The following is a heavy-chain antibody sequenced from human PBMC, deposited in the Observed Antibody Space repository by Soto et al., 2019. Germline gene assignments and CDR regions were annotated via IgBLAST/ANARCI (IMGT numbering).Heavy chain of an antibody. V-gene: IGHV1-69*06. CDR3: ARENERQSGMDY. J-gene: IGHJ4*02. CDR1: GGTFSSYA. CDR2: IIPIFGTA. Sequence: QVQLVQSGAEVKKPGSSVKVSCKASGGTFSSYAISWVRQASGQGVELMGGIIPIFGTANYAQKFQGRVTITADKSTSTAYMELSSLRSEDTAVYYCARENERQSGMDYWGQGTLVTVSS. D-gene: IGHD3-10*01.